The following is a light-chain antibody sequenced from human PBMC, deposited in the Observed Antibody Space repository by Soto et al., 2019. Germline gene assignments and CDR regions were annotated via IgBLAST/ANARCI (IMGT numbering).Light chain of an antibody. J-gene: IGKJ4*01. CDR2: GAS. CDR1: HSICSD. CDR3: QQANSFPLT. Sequence: EIVMTQSPAILSVSPGERASLSCRASHSICSDLACYHQKPCHPPMLLVYGASTIPTGFPARFSGSGSVTNFTLTISSLQPEDFATYYCQQANSFPLTFGGGIKVDIK. V-gene: IGKV3-15*01.